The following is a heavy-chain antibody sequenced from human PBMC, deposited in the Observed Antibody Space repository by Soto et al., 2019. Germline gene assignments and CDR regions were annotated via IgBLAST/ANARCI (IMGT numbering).Heavy chain of an antibody. CDR2: INTDGSST. D-gene: IGHD3-16*01. J-gene: IGHJ4*02. Sequence: EVQLVESGGGLVQPGGSLRLSCAASGFTFSGYWMHWVRQAPGKGLVWVSRINTDGSSTDYADSMKGRFTISRDNAKHTVYLQINSLRVEDTAVYYCVTGEMAFDYWGQGTLVTVSS. CDR3: VTGEMAFDY. CDR1: GFTFSGYW. V-gene: IGHV3-74*01.